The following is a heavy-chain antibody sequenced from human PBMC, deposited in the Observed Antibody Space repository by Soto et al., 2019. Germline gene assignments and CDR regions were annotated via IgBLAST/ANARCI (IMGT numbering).Heavy chain of an antibody. CDR3: ARDCSSTSCHEGHAFDI. V-gene: IGHV4-30-4*01. J-gene: IGHJ3*02. CDR2: IYYSGST. D-gene: IGHD2-2*01. Sequence: SETLSLTCTVSSGSISSGDYYWSWIRQPPGKGLEWIGYIYYSGSTYYNPSLKSRVTISVDTSKNQFSLKLSSVTAADTAVYYCARDCSSTSCHEGHAFDIWGQGTMVTVSS. CDR1: SGSISSGDYY.